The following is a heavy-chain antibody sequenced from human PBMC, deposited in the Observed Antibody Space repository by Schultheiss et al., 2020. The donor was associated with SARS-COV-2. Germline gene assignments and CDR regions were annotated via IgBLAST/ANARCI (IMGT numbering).Heavy chain of an antibody. V-gene: IGHV3-43*01. Sequence: GESLKISCAASGFTFDDYTMHWVRQAPGKGLEWVSLISWDGGSTYYADSVKGRFTISRDNSKNTLYLQMNSLRAEDTAVYYCASNGYDFWSGYYDYWGQGTLVTVSS. CDR2: ISWDGGST. D-gene: IGHD3-3*01. CDR1: GFTFDDYT. CDR3: ASNGYDFWSGYYDY. J-gene: IGHJ4*02.